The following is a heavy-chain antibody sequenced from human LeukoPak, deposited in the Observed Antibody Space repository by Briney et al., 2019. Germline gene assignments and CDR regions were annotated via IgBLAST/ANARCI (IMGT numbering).Heavy chain of an antibody. V-gene: IGHV3-7*03. Sequence: GGSLRRSCAASGFTFSSYWMSWVRQAPGKGLEWAANIKQDGSEKYYVDSVKGRFTISRDNAKNSLYLQMNSLRAEDTAVYYCARDLLYYYYGMDVWGKGTTVTVSS. CDR2: IKQDGSEK. D-gene: IGHD2-8*02. J-gene: IGHJ6*04. CDR3: ARDLLYYYYGMDV. CDR1: GFTFSSYW.